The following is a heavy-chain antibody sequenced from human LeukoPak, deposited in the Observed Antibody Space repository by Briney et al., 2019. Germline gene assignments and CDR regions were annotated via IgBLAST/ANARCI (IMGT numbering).Heavy chain of an antibody. D-gene: IGHD6-13*01. V-gene: IGHV3-53*01. CDR2: MYSRGDT. J-gene: IGHJ5*02. Sequence: GGSLRLSCAASGFTVSDNYMSWVRQAPGKGLEWVSVMYSRGDTYYADFVKGRFTFSRDISKNTLYLQMNGLRTEDTAMYYCARGAPQVPAAGVLASWGQGTLVTVSS. CDR3: ARGAPQVPAAGVLAS. CDR1: GFTVSDNY.